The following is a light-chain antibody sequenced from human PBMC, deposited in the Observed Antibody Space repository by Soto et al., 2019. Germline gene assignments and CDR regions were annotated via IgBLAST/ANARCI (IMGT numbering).Light chain of an antibody. CDR1: QSVSSY. Sequence: EIVLTQSPATLSLSPGERATLSCRASQSVSSYLAWYQQKPGQAPRRLIYDASNRATGIPARFSGSGTWTDSTLTISSPEPEDFAIYYCQQRSNWPLITFGQGTRLEIK. CDR2: DAS. CDR3: QQRSNWPLIT. J-gene: IGKJ5*01. V-gene: IGKV3-11*01.